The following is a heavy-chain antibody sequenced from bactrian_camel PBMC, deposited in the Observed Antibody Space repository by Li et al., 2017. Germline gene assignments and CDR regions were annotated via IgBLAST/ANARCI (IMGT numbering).Heavy chain of an antibody. CDR1: GFTSNTYC. CDR3: ATGFLWRFTTTELEYNY. J-gene: IGHJ4*01. V-gene: IGHV3S1*01. CDR2: ISYSGRMV. Sequence: QLVESGGGLAQPGGSLSLSCATSGFTSNTYCMSWVRQAPGKGLEWVSGISYSGRMVYYADSVKGRFTMSKDNAKNTLYLQLNSLKTEDTALYYCATGFLWRFTTTELEYNYWGQGTQVTVS. D-gene: IGHD2*01.